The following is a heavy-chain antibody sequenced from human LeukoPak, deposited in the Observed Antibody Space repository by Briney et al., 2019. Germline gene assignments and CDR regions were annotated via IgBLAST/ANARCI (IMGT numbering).Heavy chain of an antibody. D-gene: IGHD3-10*01. J-gene: IGHJ3*02. CDR2: ISSSSSYI. CDR3: ARVTTTYYYGSGLDAFDI. V-gene: IGHV3-21*01. CDR1: GFTFSSYS. Sequence: AGSLRLSCAASGFTFSSYSMNWVRQAPGKGLEWVSSISSSSSYIYYADSVKGRFTISRDNAKNSLYLQINSLRAEDTAVYYCARVTTTYYYGSGLDAFDIWGQETMVSVSS.